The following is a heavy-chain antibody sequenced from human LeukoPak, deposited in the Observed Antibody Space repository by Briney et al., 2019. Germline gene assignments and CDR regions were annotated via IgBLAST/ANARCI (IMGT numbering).Heavy chain of an antibody. CDR2: ISYDGSNK. CDR3: AKDHYGGNYKYYFDY. D-gene: IGHD4-23*01. V-gene: IGHV3-30*18. Sequence: GGSLRLSCAASGFTFSSYAMSWVRQAPGKGLEWVAVISYDGSNKYYADSVKGRFTISRDNSKNTLYLQMNSLRAEDTAVYYCAKDHYGGNYKYYFDYWGQGTLVTVSS. J-gene: IGHJ4*02. CDR1: GFTFSSYA.